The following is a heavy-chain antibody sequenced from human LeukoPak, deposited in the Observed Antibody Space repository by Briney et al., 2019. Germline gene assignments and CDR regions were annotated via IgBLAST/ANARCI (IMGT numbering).Heavy chain of an antibody. CDR2: INLNSGDT. V-gene: IGHV1-2*02. D-gene: IGHD6-13*01. J-gene: IGHJ4*02. CDR3: ARDSASLPGTFFDY. Sequence: GASVKVSCKASGYIFTDYYMHWVRQAPGQGLEWVGWINLNSGDTKYAQKFQGRVTMTRDTSISTADMELSRLRSDDTAVYYCARDSASLPGTFFDYWAREPWSASPQ. CDR1: GYIFTDYY.